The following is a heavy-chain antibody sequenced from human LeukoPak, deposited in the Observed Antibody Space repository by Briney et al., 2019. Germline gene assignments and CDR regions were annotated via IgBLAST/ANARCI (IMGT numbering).Heavy chain of an antibody. D-gene: IGHD2-2*01. CDR2: IYHSGST. CDR3: ARDGSLGYCSSTSCYWGVYYYYYMDV. V-gene: IGHV4-4*02. J-gene: IGHJ6*03. Sequence: SGTLSLTCAVSGDSISSTNWWSWVRQPPGKGLEWIGEIYHSGSTNYNPSLKSRVIISVDKSKNQFSLKLTSVTDADTAVYYCARDGSLGYCSSTSCYWGVYYYYYMDVWGKGTTVTISS. CDR1: GDSISSTNW.